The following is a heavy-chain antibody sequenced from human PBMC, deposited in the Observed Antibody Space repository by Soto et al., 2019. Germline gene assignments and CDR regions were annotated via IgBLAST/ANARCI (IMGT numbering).Heavy chain of an antibody. V-gene: IGHV6-1*01. CDR2: TYYRSKWYN. CDR3: ARAIHYYDSSGYYLPTVFDY. D-gene: IGHD3-22*01. CDR1: GDSVSSNSAA. J-gene: IGHJ4*02. Sequence: SQTLSLTCAISGDSVSSNSAAWNWIRQSPSRGLEWLGRTYYRSKWYNDYAVSVKSRITINPDTSKNQFSLQLNSVTPEDTAVYYCARAIHYYDSSGYYLPTVFDYWGQGTLVTVSS.